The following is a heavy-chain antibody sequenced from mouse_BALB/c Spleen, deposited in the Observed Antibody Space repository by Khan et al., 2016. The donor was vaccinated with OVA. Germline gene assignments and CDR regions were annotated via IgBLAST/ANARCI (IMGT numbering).Heavy chain of an antibody. Sequence: QMQLEESGPGLVAPSQSLSITCTVSGFSLTSYGVHWVRQPPGKGRECLGVIWAGGSQNHNSPLISRLSISKDNSKSQVFLKMNSLQTDDTAMYYCARLEDIWGQGTTLTVSS. CDR3: ARLEDI. CDR1: GFSLTSYG. CDR2: IWAGGSQ. D-gene: IGHD1-3*01. J-gene: IGHJ2*01. V-gene: IGHV2-9*02.